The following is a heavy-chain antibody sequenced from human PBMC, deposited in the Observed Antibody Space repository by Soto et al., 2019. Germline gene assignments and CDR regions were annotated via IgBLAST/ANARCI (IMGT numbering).Heavy chain of an antibody. V-gene: IGHV3-21*01. CDR1: GFTFSSYS. CDR2: ISSSSSYI. J-gene: IGHJ4*02. Sequence: EVQLVESGGGLVKPGGSLRLSCAASGFTFSSYSMNWVRQAPGKGLEWVSSISSSSSYIYYADSVKGRFTISRDNAKNSLYLQMNSLGAEDTAVYYCARDVIGYCSGGSCYSVGGGFDYWGQGTLVTVSS. CDR3: ARDVIGYCSGGSCYSVGGGFDY. D-gene: IGHD2-15*01.